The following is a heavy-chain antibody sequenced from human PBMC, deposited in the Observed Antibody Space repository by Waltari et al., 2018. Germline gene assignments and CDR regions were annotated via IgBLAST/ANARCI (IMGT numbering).Heavy chain of an antibody. CDR2: FNPRGDGT. J-gene: IGHJ4*02. V-gene: IGHV1-46*01. D-gene: IGHD3-3*01. CDR3: SRDRGGSWTFDY. CDR1: GYTFTTNH. Sequence: QVQLVQSGAEVKKPGASVKLSCKASGYTFTTNHIHWVRQAPGQGLEWMGMFNPRGDGTRNAQMFQGRVTRTGDTFTNTVYMELSSLRSEDTAVYYCSRDRGGSWTFDYWGQGTLVTVSS.